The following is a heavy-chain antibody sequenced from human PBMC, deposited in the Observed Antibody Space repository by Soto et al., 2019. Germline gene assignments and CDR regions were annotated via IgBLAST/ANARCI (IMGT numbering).Heavy chain of an antibody. CDR1: GFTFSSYA. CDR2: ISGGGNDR. V-gene: IGHV3-23*01. J-gene: IGHJ4*02. CDR3: ARSLFIASTDTEPFDS. D-gene: IGHD6-13*01. Sequence: GGSLRLSCAASGFTFSSYAMSWVRQAPGKGLEWVSAISGGGNDRFYADSVRGRFTISRDNSRNTLYLHMNSLRAEDTAVHYCARSLFIASTDTEPFDSWGQGTLVTVSS.